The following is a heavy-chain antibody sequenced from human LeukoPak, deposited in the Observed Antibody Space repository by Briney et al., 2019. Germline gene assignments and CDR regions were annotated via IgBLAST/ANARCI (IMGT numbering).Heavy chain of an antibody. D-gene: IGHD2-21*01. V-gene: IGHV3-9*01. Sequence: GGSLRLSCAASGFTFDDYAMHWVRQAPGKGLEWVSGISWNSGSIGYADSVKGRFTISRDNAKNSLYLQMNSLRAEDTAVYYCAREYCFKPPRGYFDLWGRGTLVTVSS. J-gene: IGHJ2*01. CDR3: AREYCFKPPRGYFDL. CDR1: GFTFDDYA. CDR2: ISWNSGSI.